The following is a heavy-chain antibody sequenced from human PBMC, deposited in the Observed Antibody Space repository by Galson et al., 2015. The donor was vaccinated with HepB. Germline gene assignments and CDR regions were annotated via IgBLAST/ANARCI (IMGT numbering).Heavy chain of an antibody. V-gene: IGHV3-21*01. CDR3: TRGRSDSSGYDYIFYYDPMDV. CDR1: AFTLSSYN. CDR2: LSSGRSYV. J-gene: IGHJ6*02. Sequence: SLRLSCAASAFTLSSYNMNWVRQAPGKGLEWVSSLSSGRSYVYYADSVKGRFTISRDDAKNSLYLQMSSLGAEDTAVYYCTRGRSDSSGYDYIFYYDPMDVWGQGTTVTVSS. D-gene: IGHD3-22*01.